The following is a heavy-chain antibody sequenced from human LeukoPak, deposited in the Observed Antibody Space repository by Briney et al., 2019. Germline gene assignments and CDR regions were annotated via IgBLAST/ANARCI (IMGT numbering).Heavy chain of an antibody. Sequence: PGGSLRLSCAASGFTFRTYWMSWVRQAPGKGLEWVANIKQDGSEKYYVDSVKGRFTISRDNAKNSLYLQINSLRAEDTAVFYCARDYTTPDYWGQGILVTVSS. J-gene: IGHJ4*02. CDR3: ARDYTTPDY. CDR2: IKQDGSEK. V-gene: IGHV3-7*01. CDR1: GFTFRTYW. D-gene: IGHD1-26*01.